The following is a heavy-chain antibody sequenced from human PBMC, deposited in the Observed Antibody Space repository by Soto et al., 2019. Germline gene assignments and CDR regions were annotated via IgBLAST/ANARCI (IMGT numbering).Heavy chain of an antibody. V-gene: IGHV3-33*01. J-gene: IGHJ6*02. CDR1: GFTFSSYG. Sequence: QVQLVESGGGVVHAGRSLRRPCAASGFTFSSYGMHWVRQAPGKGLEWVAVIWYDGSNKYYADSVKGRFTISRDNSKNTLYLQMNSLRAEDTAVYYCARDHVGYSSGWWYGKDVWGQGTTVTVSS. D-gene: IGHD6-19*01. CDR2: IWYDGSNK. CDR3: ARDHVGYSSGWWYGKDV.